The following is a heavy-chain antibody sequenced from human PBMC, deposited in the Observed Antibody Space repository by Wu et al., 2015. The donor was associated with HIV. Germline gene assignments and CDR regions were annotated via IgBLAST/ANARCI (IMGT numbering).Heavy chain of an antibody. Sequence: QVQLVQSGGDVKKPGASVRVACKASGFNLNSFGIHWVRQAPGQGLEWMGWIIPLFDTSHSAQNFRDRVTITADESTSTAYMELNSLTFEDTAVYYCARVAGSSWYREFDMWGQGTMVTVSS. CDR3: ARVAGSSWYREFDM. J-gene: IGHJ3*02. CDR2: IIPLFDTS. D-gene: IGHD6-13*01. V-gene: IGHV1-69*13. CDR1: GFNLNSFG.